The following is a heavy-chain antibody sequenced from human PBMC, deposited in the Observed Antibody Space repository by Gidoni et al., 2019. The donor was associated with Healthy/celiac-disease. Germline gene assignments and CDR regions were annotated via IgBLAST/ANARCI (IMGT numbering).Heavy chain of an antibody. D-gene: IGHD1-26*01. Sequence: EVQLVESGGGLVQPGRSLRLSCAASGFTFDDYAMHWVRQAPGKGLEWVSGISWNSGSIGYADSVKGRFTISRDNAKNSLYLQMNSLRAEDTALYYCAKDQGGLDYWGQGNLVTVSS. CDR3: AKDQGGLDY. J-gene: IGHJ4*02. CDR2: ISWNSGSI. CDR1: GFTFDDYA. V-gene: IGHV3-9*01.